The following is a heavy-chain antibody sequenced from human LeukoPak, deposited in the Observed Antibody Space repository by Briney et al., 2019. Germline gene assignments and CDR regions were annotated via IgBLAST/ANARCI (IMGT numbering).Heavy chain of an antibody. Sequence: PGGSLRLSCSASGFTFSSYVMHWARQAPGKGLEHVSGISSNGGSTYYADSVKGRFTISRDNSKNTLYLQMSSLRAEDTAVYYCVKDWVYYYDSSGYWSGDYWGQGTLVTVSS. CDR3: VKDWVYYYDSSGYWSGDY. V-gene: IGHV3-64D*09. D-gene: IGHD3-22*01. CDR2: ISSNGGST. J-gene: IGHJ4*02. CDR1: GFTFSSYV.